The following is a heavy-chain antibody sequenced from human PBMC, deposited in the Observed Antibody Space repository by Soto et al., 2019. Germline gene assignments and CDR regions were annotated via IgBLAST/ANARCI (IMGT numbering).Heavy chain of an antibody. V-gene: IGHV1-18*01. CDR1: GYTFTSYG. CDR3: ALDSPPPIAFRFAP. J-gene: IGHJ5*02. D-gene: IGHD2-21*01. CDR2: ISAYNGNT. Sequence: AAVKVSCKASGYTFTSYGISWVRQAPGQGLEWMGWISAYNGNTNYAQKLQGRVTMTTDTSTSTAYMELRSLRSDDTAVYYCALDSPPPIAFRFAPWGQGSPVTVSS.